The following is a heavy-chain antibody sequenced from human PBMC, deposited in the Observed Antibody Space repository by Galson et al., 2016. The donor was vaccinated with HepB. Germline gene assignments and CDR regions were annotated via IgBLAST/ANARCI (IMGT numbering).Heavy chain of an antibody. Sequence: SLRLSCAASGFTFSDYYMNWIRQAPGKGLEWISYITTSSTNTNYADSVKGRFTISRDNAKDSLYLQMNGLRAEDTAVYSCARDAGRIATAGGKRGFDYWGQGTLVTVSS. CDR3: ARDAGRIATAGGKRGFDY. CDR2: ITTSSTNT. J-gene: IGHJ4*02. CDR1: GFTFSDYY. D-gene: IGHD6-13*01. V-gene: IGHV3-11*06.